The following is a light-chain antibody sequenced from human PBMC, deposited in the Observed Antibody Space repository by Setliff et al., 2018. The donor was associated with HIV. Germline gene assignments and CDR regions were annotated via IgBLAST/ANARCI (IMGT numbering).Light chain of an antibody. CDR2: GAS. J-gene: IGKJ5*01. V-gene: IGKV3-20*01. CDR1: QTVNSRF. Sequence: SPGTLSLSPGERATLSCRASQTVNSRFLGWYQQKPGQAPRLLIYGASSRATGIPDRFSGGGSGTDFTLTISRLEPEDFAVYYCQQYGSSPRISFGQGTRLEIK. CDR3: QQYGSSPRIS.